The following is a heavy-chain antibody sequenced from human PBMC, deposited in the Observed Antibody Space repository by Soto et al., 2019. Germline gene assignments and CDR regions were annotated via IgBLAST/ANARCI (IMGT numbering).Heavy chain of an antibody. D-gene: IGHD4-4*01. CDR2: IIPLFRTP. V-gene: IGHV1-69*12. CDR1: GGTFSSSA. Sequence: QVQLVQSGAEMKEPGSSVKVSCKTSGGTFSSSAISWLRQAPGQGLEWMGGIIPLFRTPDYAQKFQGRVTIGGDDATSTAYMELSSLRSEDTAVYYCARENDRLQLGGNYYYMLDVWGQGTTITVSS. J-gene: IGHJ6*02. CDR3: ARENDRLQLGGNYYYMLDV.